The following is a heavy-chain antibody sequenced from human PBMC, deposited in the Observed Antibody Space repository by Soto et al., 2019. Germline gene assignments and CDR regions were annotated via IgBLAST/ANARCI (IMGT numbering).Heavy chain of an antibody. CDR2: IKQDGSEK. J-gene: IGHJ4*02. CDR1: GFTFSSYW. V-gene: IGHV3-7*01. D-gene: IGHD2-15*01. CDR3: ARDKGYCSGDSCSHYYFDY. Sequence: GGSLRLSCAASGFTFSSYWMSWVRQAPGKGLEWVANIKQDGSEKYYVDSVKGRFTISRDNAKNSLYLQMNSLRVEETAVYYCARDKGYCSGDSCSHYYFDYWGQGTLVTVSS.